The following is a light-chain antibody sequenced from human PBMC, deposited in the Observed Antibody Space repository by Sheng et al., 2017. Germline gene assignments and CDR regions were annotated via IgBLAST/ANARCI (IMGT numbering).Light chain of an antibody. CDR1: QSYWYW. CDR2: KAS. CDR3: QQYNSYWT. V-gene: IGKV1-5*03. J-gene: IGKJ1*01. Sequence: DIQMTQSPSILSASVGDRVTITCRASQSYWYWLAWYQQKPGKAPKLLIYKASSLESGVPSRFSGSGSGTEFTLTISSLQPDDFATYYCQQYNSYWTFGQGTKVEIK.